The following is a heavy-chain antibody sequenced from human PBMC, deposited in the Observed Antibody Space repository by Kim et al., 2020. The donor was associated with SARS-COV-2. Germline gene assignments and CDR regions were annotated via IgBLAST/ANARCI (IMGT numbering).Heavy chain of an antibody. CDR2: IYYSGST. D-gene: IGHD2-15*01. J-gene: IGHJ5*02. CDR1: GGSISSGGYY. CDR3: AREVLLSGHNWFDP. V-gene: IGHV4-31*03. Sequence: SETLSLTCTVSGGSISSGGYYWSWIRQHPGKGLEWIGYIYYSGSTYYNPSLKSRVTISVDTTKNQFSLKLSSVTAADTAVYYCAREVLLSGHNWFDPWGQGTLVTVSS.